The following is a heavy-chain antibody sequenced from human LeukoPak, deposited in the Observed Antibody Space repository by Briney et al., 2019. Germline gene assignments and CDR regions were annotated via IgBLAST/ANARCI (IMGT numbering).Heavy chain of an antibody. CDR3: AKDHMSSPVTYGYSFDS. D-gene: IGHD5-18*01. Sequence: AGGSLRLSCAASGFTFSNAWMNWVRQAPGKGLEWVASISCSGVSTRYADSVKGRFTISRDNSKNTLYLQMSSLRAEDTAVYYCAKDHMSSPVTYGYSFDSWGQGTLVTVSS. CDR1: GFTFSNAW. V-gene: IGHV3-23*01. CDR2: ISCSGVST. J-gene: IGHJ4*02.